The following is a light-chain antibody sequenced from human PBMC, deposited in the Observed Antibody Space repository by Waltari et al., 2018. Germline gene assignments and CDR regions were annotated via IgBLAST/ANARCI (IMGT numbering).Light chain of an antibody. V-gene: IGKV1-27*01. CDR1: QGIGNY. Sequence: DIQMTQSPSSLSEAVGDRVTITCRARQGIGNYLAWYQQKPGKAPKLLIYGASTLQSGVPSRFSGSGSGTDFTLTISRLQPEDVATYYCQKYNSVPLTFGGGTKVEIK. J-gene: IGKJ4*01. CDR3: QKYNSVPLT. CDR2: GAS.